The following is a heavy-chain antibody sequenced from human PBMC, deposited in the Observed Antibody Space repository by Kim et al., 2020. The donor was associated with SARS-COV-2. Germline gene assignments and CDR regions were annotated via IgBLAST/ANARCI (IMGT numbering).Heavy chain of an antibody. CDR3: ARDRIATSGKDAFDI. V-gene: IGHV3-48*03. J-gene: IGHJ3*02. D-gene: IGHD6-13*01. Sequence: ADTVKGRFTISRDNAKNSLFLQMNSLRAEDTAVYYCARDRIATSGKDAFDIWCQGTMVTVSS.